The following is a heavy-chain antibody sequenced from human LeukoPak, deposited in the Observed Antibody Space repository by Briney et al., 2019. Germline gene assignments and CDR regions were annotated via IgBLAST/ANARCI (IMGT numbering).Heavy chain of an antibody. CDR2: INSDGSIT. CDR3: VREYCGGDCYTDY. J-gene: IGHJ4*02. D-gene: IGHD2-21*02. V-gene: IGHV3-74*01. Sequence: GGSLRLSCAASGVTFSIYWMHWVRQVPGKGLVWVSRINSDGSITNYADSVKGQFTISRDNAKNTLYLQMNSLRAEDTAVYYCVREYCGGDCYTDYWGQGTLVTVSS. CDR1: GVTFSIYW.